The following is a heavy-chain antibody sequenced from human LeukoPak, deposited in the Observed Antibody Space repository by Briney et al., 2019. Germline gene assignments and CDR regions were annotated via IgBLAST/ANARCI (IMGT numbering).Heavy chain of an antibody. Sequence: SETLSLTCTVSIGSISNYYWSWIRQPPGKGLEWIGYVHYTGSTNDNPSLKSRATISLDTSKNQISLKLSSVTAADTAVYYCANYYDSSGYYLTWGQGILVTVSS. D-gene: IGHD3-22*01. V-gene: IGHV4-59*08. CDR3: ANYYDSSGYYLT. CDR2: VHYTGST. CDR1: IGSISNYY. J-gene: IGHJ4*02.